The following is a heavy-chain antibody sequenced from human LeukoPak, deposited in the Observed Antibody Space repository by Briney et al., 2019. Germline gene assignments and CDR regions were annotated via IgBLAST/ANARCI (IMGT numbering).Heavy chain of an antibody. V-gene: IGHV4-39*07. CDR1: GGSISSSSYY. D-gene: IGHD4-23*01. CDR3: ARAYGGNSQDAFDI. Sequence: SETLSLTCTVSGGSISSSSYYWGWIRQPPGKGLEWIGSIYYSGSTYYNPSLKSRVTISVDTSKNQFSLKLSSVTAADTAVYYCARAYGGNSQDAFDIWGQGTMVTVSS. J-gene: IGHJ3*02. CDR2: IYYSGST.